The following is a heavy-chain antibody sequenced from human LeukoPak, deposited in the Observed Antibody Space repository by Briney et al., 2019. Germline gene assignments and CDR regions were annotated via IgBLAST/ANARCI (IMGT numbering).Heavy chain of an antibody. D-gene: IGHD3-22*01. CDR3: ARTLYYDSSGHYYGPRSY. Sequence: GGSLRLSCAASGFTFSSYWMHWVRQAPGKGLVWVSRINTDGSSTSYADSVKGRFTISRDNAKNSLYLQMNSLRAEDTAVYYCARTLYYDSSGHYYGPRSYWGQGTLVTVSS. CDR2: INTDGSST. CDR1: GFTFSSYW. V-gene: IGHV3-74*01. J-gene: IGHJ4*02.